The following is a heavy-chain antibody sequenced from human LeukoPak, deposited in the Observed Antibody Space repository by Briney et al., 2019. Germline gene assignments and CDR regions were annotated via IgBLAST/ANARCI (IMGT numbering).Heavy chain of an antibody. CDR3: ARDRRFGDRVLWFDP. V-gene: IGHV3-66*02. CDR2: ICSGGST. D-gene: IGHD3-10*01. CDR1: GFTVSSNY. Sequence: GGSLRLSCAASGFTVSSNYMSWVRQAPGKGLEWVSVICSGGSTYYADSVKGRFTISRDNSKNTLYLQMNSLRAEDTAVYYCARDRRFGDRVLWFDPWGQGTLVTVSS. J-gene: IGHJ5*02.